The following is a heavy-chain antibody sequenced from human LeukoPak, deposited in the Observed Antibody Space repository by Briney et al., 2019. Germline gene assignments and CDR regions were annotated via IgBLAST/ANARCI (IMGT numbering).Heavy chain of an antibody. CDR1: GFTFSSDA. CDR2: ISSSGGST. D-gene: IGHD1-26*01. J-gene: IGHJ4*02. V-gene: IGHV3-23*01. Sequence: GGSLRLSCAASGFTFSSDAMRWGRQAPGKGLEWVSAISSSGGSTYYADSVRGRFIISRDSSKNTRYLQMNSLRVEDTAVYYCAKGGAQVGGQGTLVPVSS. CDR3: AKGGAQV.